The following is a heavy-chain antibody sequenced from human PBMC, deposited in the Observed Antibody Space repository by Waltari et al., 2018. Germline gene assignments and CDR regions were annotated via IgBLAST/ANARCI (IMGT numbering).Heavy chain of an antibody. V-gene: IGHV3-33*06. CDR3: AKEQEAFDI. CDR2: VWSDGNEK. Sequence: QLQLVESGGGLVQPGKSLWLCCAASGFTRSSYFMNWVRQAPGKGLEWVAVVWSDGNEKYYGDSVKGRFTISRDNSKNIVYLQMNSLRAEDTAVYFCAKEQEAFDIWGQGTVVTVS. J-gene: IGHJ3*02. CDR1: GFTRSSYF.